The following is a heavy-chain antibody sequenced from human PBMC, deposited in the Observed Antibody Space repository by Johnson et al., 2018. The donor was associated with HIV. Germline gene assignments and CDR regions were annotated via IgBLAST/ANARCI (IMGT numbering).Heavy chain of an antibody. D-gene: IGHD2-21*01. CDR1: GFTFSSYV. Sequence: EVKLLESGGGLVRPGGSLRLSCAASGFTFSSYVMSWVRQAPGKRLEWVSAISGYDSAYYADPVKGRFTFSRDNSKNTLFRQMNSLRAEDTAVYFCARLSVDEAFDFWGQVTMVIVSS. J-gene: IGHJ3*01. V-gene: IGHV3-23*01. CDR3: ARLSVDEAFDF. CDR2: ISGYDSA.